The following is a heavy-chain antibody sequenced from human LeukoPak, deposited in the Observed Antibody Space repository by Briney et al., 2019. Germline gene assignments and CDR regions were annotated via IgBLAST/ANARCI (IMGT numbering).Heavy chain of an antibody. Sequence: SGTLSLTCAVSGASISSVNWWSWVRQPPGKGLEWIGETHHTGNTNYNPSLKSRVTISVDKSKNQLSLKLNSVTAADTAVYYCAREASSSRYFDILTGASSPDYWGQGTLVTVSS. CDR3: AREASSSRYFDILTGASSPDY. D-gene: IGHD3-9*01. CDR1: GASISSVNW. CDR2: THHTGNT. V-gene: IGHV4-4*02. J-gene: IGHJ4*02.